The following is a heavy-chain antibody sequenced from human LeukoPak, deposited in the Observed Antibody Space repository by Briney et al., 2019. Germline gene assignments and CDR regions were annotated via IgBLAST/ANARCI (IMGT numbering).Heavy chain of an antibody. CDR1: GFTFSSYG. Sequence: GGSLRLSCAASGFTFSSYGMHWVRQAPGKGLEWVAVISYDGSNKYYADSVKGRFTISRDNSKNTLYLQMNSLRAEDTAVYYCAKGGYSSGYVTFDYWGQGTLVTVSS. CDR3: AKGGYSSGYVTFDY. CDR2: ISYDGSNK. V-gene: IGHV3-30*18. J-gene: IGHJ4*02. D-gene: IGHD3-22*01.